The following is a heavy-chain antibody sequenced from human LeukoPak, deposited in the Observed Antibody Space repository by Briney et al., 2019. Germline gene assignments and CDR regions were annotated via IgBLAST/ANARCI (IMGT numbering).Heavy chain of an antibody. V-gene: IGHV3-9*01. CDR3: APGIAAAVINFDY. Sequence: SLRLSCAASGFTFDDYAMHWVRQAPGKGLEWVSGISWNSGSIGYADSVKGRFTISRDNAKNSLYLQMNSLRAEDTALYYCAPGIAAAVINFDYWGQGTLVTVSS. CDR1: GFTFDDYA. J-gene: IGHJ4*02. CDR2: ISWNSGSI. D-gene: IGHD6-13*01.